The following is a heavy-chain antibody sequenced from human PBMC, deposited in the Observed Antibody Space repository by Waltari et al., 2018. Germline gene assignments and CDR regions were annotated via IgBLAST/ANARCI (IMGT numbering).Heavy chain of an antibody. CDR1: GYTFTGYY. D-gene: IGHD4-17*01. CDR2: INPNSDGT. J-gene: IGHJ4*02. V-gene: IGHV1-2*06. Sequence: QVQLVQSGAEGKKTGASVKGSCKASGYTFTGYYLHWVRQAPGQGLEWMGRINPNSDGTNYAQKFQGRVTMTRDTSISTAYMELSRLRSDDTAVYYCAREGDYEFDYWGQGTLVTVSS. CDR3: AREGDYEFDY.